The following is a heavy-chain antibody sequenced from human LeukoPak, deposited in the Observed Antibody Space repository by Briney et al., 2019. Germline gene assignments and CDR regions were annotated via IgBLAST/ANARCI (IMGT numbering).Heavy chain of an antibody. Sequence: PSETLSLTCTVSGGSINSDNFYWSWLRQPAGKGLKWIGRIYTSGNTKYNPSLNSRVTISLDSSKNQFSLDLTSVTAADTAVYYCARVWAGATDAFDIWGQGTMVTVSS. CDR1: GGSINSDNFY. D-gene: IGHD1-26*01. CDR2: IYTSGNT. V-gene: IGHV4-61*02. J-gene: IGHJ3*02. CDR3: ARVWAGATDAFDI.